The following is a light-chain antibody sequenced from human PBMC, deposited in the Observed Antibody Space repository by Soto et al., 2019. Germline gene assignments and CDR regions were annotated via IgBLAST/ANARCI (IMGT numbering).Light chain of an antibody. J-gene: IGKJ4*01. V-gene: IGKV3-11*01. CDR2: DTS. Sequence: EIVLTQSPATLSVYPGEGATLSCRASQSFGNYIAWYQQKPGQVPRLLISDTSNRATGIPARFSGSGSGADFSLVISSLEPEDSAIYYCQHRANWPLLVFVGGTKVEIK. CDR3: QHRANWPLLV. CDR1: QSFGNY.